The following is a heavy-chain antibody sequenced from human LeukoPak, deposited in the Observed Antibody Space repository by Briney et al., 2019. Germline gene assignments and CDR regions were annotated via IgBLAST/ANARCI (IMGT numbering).Heavy chain of an antibody. CDR3: ARDRGHDILTGYFD. CDR1: GFPFSSYW. J-gene: IGHJ4*02. V-gene: IGHV3-7*03. D-gene: IGHD3-9*01. Sequence: GGSLRLSCAASGFPFSSYWMTWVRQAPGKGLEWVANIKQDGSEKYYVDSVKGRFTISRDNAKNSLYLQMNSLRAEDTAVYYCARDRGHDILTGYFDWGQGTLVTVSS. CDR2: IKQDGSEK.